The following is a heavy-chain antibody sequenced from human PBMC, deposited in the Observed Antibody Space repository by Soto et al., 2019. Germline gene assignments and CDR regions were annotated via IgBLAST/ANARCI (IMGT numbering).Heavy chain of an antibody. CDR2: INPSGGST. J-gene: IGHJ5*02. CDR1: GYTFTSYY. Sequence: ASVKVSCKASGYTFTSYYMHWVRQAPGQGLEWMGIINPSGGSTSYAQKFQGRVTMTRDTSTSTVYMELSSLRSEDTAVYYCARSRPPQFTMIVVVHPRSWFDPWGQGTLVTVSS. D-gene: IGHD3-22*01. CDR3: ARSRPPQFTMIVVVHPRSWFDP. V-gene: IGHV1-46*01.